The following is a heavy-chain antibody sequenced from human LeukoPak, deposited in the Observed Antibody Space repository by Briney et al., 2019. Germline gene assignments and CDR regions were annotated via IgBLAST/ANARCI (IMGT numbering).Heavy chain of an antibody. Sequence: GGSLRLSCEASGFTVSNNYMNWLRQAPGKGLEWVSLIYSGGTTNYADSVKGRFTISRDKSKNTLYLQMNSLRAEDTAVYYCARDRSAVAGISFDYWGQGTLVTVSS. CDR3: ARDRSAVAGISFDY. D-gene: IGHD6-19*01. CDR2: IYSGGTT. J-gene: IGHJ4*02. V-gene: IGHV3-53*01. CDR1: GFTVSNNY.